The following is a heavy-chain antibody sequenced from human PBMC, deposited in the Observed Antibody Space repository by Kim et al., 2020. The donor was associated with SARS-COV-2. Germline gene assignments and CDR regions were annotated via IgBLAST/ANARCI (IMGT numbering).Heavy chain of an antibody. Sequence: GGSLRFSCSASGFTFSSYPMHWVRQAPGKGLEYLSSISGNGGSTHHADSVKGRFTISRDNSMNTLYLQMSGLRTEDTAVYYCVKDQNEYSYGFYFDYWG. CDR3: VKDQNEYSYGFYFDY. J-gene: IGHJ4*01. CDR2: ISGNGGST. CDR1: GFTFSSYP. V-gene: IGHV3-64D*06. D-gene: IGHD5-18*01.